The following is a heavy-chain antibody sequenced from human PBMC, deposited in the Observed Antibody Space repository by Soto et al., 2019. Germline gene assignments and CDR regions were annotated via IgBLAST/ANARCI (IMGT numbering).Heavy chain of an antibody. V-gene: IGHV3-30*18. CDR1: GFTFSSFG. CDR2: ISYDGRNK. Sequence: QEQLVESGGGVVQPGSSLRLSCAASGFTFSSFGMHWVRQAPGKGLEWVAVISYDGRNKFYADYVKGRFTISRDNSRNTLSLQMNSLKTEDTAVSYCAKETQSVGWFGYWGQGSLVTVSS. D-gene: IGHD1-26*01. J-gene: IGHJ5*01. CDR3: AKETQSVGWFGY.